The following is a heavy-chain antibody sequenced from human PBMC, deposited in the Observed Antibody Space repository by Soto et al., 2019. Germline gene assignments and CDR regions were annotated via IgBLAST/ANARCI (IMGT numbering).Heavy chain of an antibody. V-gene: IGHV3-64*01. Sequence: GGSLRLSCAASGFTFSSYAMHWVRQAPGKGLEYVSAISSNGGSTYYANSVKGRFTISRDNSKNTLYLQMGSLRAEDMAVYYCARGDNSAVPDYWGQGTLVTVSS. CDR3: ARGDNSAVPDY. J-gene: IGHJ4*02. CDR2: ISSNGGST. D-gene: IGHD2-2*01. CDR1: GFTFSSYA.